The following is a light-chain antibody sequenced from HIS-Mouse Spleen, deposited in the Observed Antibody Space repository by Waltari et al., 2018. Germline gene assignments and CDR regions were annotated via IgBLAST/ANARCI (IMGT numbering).Light chain of an antibody. Sequence: SSELTQDPAVSVALGQTVRIPCQGNSLRSYYASWYQQNPGQAPVLVIYGKNNRPSGIPDRFSGCSSGNTASLTITGAQAEDEADYYCNSRDSSGNHWVFGGGTKLTVL. J-gene: IGLJ3*02. V-gene: IGLV3-19*01. CDR2: GKN. CDR3: NSRDSSGNHWV. CDR1: SLRSYY.